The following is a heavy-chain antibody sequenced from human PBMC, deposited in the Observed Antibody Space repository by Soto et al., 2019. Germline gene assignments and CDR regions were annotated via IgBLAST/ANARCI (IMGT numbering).Heavy chain of an antibody. D-gene: IGHD6-6*01. CDR3: ASRAAPRPYYYYGMDV. J-gene: IGHJ6*02. V-gene: IGHV3-23*01. CDR1: GFTFSSYA. CDR2: ISGSGGST. Sequence: LRLSCAASGFTFSSYAMSWVRQAPGKGLEWVSAISGSGGSTYYADSVKGRFTISRDNSKNTLYPQMNSLRAEDTAVYYCASRAAPRPYYYYGMDVWGQGTTVTVSS.